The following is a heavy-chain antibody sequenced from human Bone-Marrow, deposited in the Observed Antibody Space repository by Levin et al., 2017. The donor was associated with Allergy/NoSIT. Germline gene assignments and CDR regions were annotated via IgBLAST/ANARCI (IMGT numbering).Heavy chain of an antibody. D-gene: IGHD3-3*01. CDR1: GGTFSDYP. CDR3: ARGVRFLEWLSNPRHYYYYGMDV. V-gene: IGHV1-69*13. Sequence: SVKVSCKASGGTFSDYPITWVRQAPGQGLEWMGGIIPSFGATNYAQTFQDRVTITADESTNRAYMELRGLRSEDTAVYYCARGVRFLEWLSNPRHYYYYGMDVWGQGTTVTVSS. CDR2: IIPSFGAT. J-gene: IGHJ6*02.